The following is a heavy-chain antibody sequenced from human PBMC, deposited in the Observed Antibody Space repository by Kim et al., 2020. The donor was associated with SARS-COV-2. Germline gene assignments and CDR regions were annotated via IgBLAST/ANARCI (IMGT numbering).Heavy chain of an antibody. J-gene: IGHJ4*02. CDR1: GGSISSYY. V-gene: IGHV4-59*01. Sequence: SETLSLTCTVSGGSISSYYWSWIRQPPGKGLEWIGYIYYSGSTNYNPSLKSRVTISVDTSKNQFSLKLSSVTAADTAVYYCASGYSGYDVIDYWGQGTLVTVSS. D-gene: IGHD5-12*01. CDR2: IYYSGST. CDR3: ASGYSGYDVIDY.